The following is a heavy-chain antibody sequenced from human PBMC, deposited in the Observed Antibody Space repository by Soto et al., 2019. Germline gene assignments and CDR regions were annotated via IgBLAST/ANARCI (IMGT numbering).Heavy chain of an antibody. CDR2: IHRSRGT. CDR3: ASREEARPF. Sequence: SETLSLNCAVSGGSINTDSWWTWVRQPPGKGLEWIGEIHRSRGTNYNSSLKSRVTISIDRSTNHFSLRLYSVTAADTAVYYCASREEARPFWGQGTLVTVSS. V-gene: IGHV4-4*02. D-gene: IGHD6-6*01. CDR1: GGSINTDSW. J-gene: IGHJ4*02.